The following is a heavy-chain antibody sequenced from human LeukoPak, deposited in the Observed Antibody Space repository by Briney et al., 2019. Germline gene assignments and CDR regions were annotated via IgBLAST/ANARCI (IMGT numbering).Heavy chain of an antibody. CDR1: GFTFSDYE. J-gene: IGHJ4*02. CDR2: ISNSGSII. CDR3: ARGPSVGSGWSPDY. D-gene: IGHD6-19*01. V-gene: IGHV3-48*03. Sequence: GGSLRLSCTGSGFTFSDYEMNWVRQAPGKGLEWISYISNSGSIIYYADSVKGRFTVSRDNAKNSLFLQMHSLRAEDMAVYYCARGPSVGSGWSPDYWGQGTLVTVSS.